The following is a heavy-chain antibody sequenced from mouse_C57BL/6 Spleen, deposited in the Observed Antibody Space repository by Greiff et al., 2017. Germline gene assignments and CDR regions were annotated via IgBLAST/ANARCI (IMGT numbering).Heavy chain of an antibody. V-gene: IGHV5-17*01. J-gene: IGHJ2*01. D-gene: IGHD2-4*01. CDR2: ISSGSSTI. CDR3: ARRSLYDYDYFDY. Sequence: EVKLVESGGGLVKPGGSLKLSCAASGFTFSDYGMHWVRQAPEKGLEWVAYISSGSSTIYYADTVKGRFTISRDNAKNTLFLQMTSLRSEDTAMYYCARRSLYDYDYFDYWGQGTTLTVSS. CDR1: GFTFSDYG.